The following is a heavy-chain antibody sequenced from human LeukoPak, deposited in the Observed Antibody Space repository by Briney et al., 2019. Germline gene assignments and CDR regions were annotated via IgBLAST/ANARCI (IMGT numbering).Heavy chain of an antibody. D-gene: IGHD3-10*01. J-gene: IGHJ3*02. V-gene: IGHV3-53*01. CDR3: ARILWLKGGHDAFDI. CDR2: IYSGGST. Sequence: GGSLRLSCAASGFTVSSNYMSWVRQAPGKGLEWVSVIYSGGSTYYADSVKGRFTISRDNSKNTLYLQMNSLRAEHTAVYYCARILWLKGGHDAFDIWGQGTMVTVSS. CDR1: GFTVSSNY.